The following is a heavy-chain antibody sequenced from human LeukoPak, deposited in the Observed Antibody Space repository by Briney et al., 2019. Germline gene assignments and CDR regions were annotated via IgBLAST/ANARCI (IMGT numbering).Heavy chain of an antibody. CDR3: ARVGGRGLRSYHYYMDV. CDR1: GYTFTGYY. J-gene: IGHJ6*03. D-gene: IGHD3-16*01. V-gene: IGHV1-2*02. CDR2: INPNSGGT. Sequence: ASVKVSCKASGYTFTGYYMHWVRQAPGQGLEWMGWINPNSGGTNYAQKFQGRVTMTRDTSISTAYMELSRLRSDDTAVYYCARVGGRGLRSYHYYMDVWGKGTTVTVSS.